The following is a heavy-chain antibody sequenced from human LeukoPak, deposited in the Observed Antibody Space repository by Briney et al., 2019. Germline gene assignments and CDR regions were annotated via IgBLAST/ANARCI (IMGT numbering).Heavy chain of an antibody. CDR3: ARGELIQWELLVFGY. Sequence: SETLSLTCTVSGYSISSGYYWGWIRQPPGKGLEWIGSIYHSGSTYYNPSLKSRVTISVDTSKNQFSLKLSSVTAADTAVYYCARGELIQWELLVFGYWGQGTLVTVSS. CDR1: GYSISSGYY. V-gene: IGHV4-38-2*02. J-gene: IGHJ4*02. D-gene: IGHD1-26*01. CDR2: IYHSGST.